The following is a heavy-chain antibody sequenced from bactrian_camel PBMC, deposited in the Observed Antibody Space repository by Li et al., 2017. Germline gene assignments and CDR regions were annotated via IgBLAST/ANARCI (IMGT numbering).Heavy chain of an antibody. Sequence: VESGGGSVQAGGSLRLSCTASGLTFDDSDMGWYRQAPGNECELVSTISSDGSTYYADSVKGRFTISHDKASNTVYLQMDNLQPEDTAMYQCMAERFSGLNVFMEYGGSWRGPGTQVTVS. CDR1: GLTFDDSD. J-gene: IGHJ4*01. D-gene: IGHD6*01. CDR3: MAERFSGLNVFMEYGGSW. V-gene: IGHV3S56*01. CDR2: ISSDGST.